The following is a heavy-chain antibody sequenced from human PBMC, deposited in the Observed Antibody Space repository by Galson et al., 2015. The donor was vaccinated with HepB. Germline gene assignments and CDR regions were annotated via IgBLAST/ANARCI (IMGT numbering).Heavy chain of an antibody. D-gene: IGHD3/OR15-3a*01. CDR2: ISSDGNKK. J-gene: IGHJ4*02. Sequence: SLRLSCAVSGISFDAYGMNWIRQAPGKGLQWVALISSDGNKKYYGDSVTGRFVVSRDNSKNTLYLQLNDLRADDTANYYCVRDLRTWTPGIRGQGTLVIVSS. CDR1: GISFDAYG. CDR3: VRDLRTWTPGI. V-gene: IGHV3-33*01.